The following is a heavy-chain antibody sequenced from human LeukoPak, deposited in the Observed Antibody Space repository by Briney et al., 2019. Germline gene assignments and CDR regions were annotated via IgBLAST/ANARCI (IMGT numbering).Heavy chain of an antibody. CDR3: ARANALYCSSTSCLFDY. D-gene: IGHD2-2*01. J-gene: IGHJ4*02. CDR2: INPNSGGT. Sequence: GASVKVSFKGSGYTFTVYYMHWVRQAPGQGVERMAWINPNSGGTDCTQNFHDRITITRDTSISTAYMELSRLRSADTAIYYCARANALYCSSTSCLFDYWGQGTLVTVSS. V-gene: IGHV1-2*02. CDR1: GYTFTVYY.